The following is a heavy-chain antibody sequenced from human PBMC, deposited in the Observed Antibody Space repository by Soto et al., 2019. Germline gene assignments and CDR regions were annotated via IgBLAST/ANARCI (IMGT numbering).Heavy chain of an antibody. J-gene: IGHJ6*02. CDR2: IESGGST. D-gene: IGHD2-15*01. V-gene: IGHV3-53*01. CDR1: GFTVSSTY. Sequence: GWSLRLSCNASGFTVSSTYMSWVRHAPGMGLEWVAVIESGGSTHYADSVKGRFTISRDIPKNMIYLQLHTLRAEDTAVYYCEKDFAHPRLLTYYFSGLDLWGQRTTVTVSS. CDR3: EKDFAHPRLLTYYFSGLDL.